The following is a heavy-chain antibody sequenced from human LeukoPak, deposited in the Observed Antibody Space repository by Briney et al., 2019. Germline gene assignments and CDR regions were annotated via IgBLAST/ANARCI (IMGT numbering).Heavy chain of an antibody. CDR1: GGSISSYY. D-gene: IGHD6-19*01. CDR3: ARYLGYRSGWSRVDY. V-gene: IGHV4-59*08. CDR2: IYYSGST. J-gene: IGHJ4*02. Sequence: SETLSLTCTVSGGSISSYYWSWIRQPPGKGLEWSGYIYYSGSTNYNPSLKSRVTISVDTSKNQFSLKLSSVTAADTAVYYCARYLGYRSGWSRVDYWGQGTLVTVSS.